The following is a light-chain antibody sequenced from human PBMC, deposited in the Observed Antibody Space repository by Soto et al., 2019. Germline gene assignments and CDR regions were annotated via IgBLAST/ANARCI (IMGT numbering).Light chain of an antibody. CDR2: AAS. Sequence: EIVLTQSPGTLSLSPGERGTLSCRASQSVSSTYLAWYQQRPGQAPRLLIYAASSRATGISDRFSGSGSGTDFTLTISRLEPEDFAVYYCQQYATSPWTFGQGTKVEVK. J-gene: IGKJ1*01. V-gene: IGKV3-20*01. CDR3: QQYATSPWT. CDR1: QSVSSTY.